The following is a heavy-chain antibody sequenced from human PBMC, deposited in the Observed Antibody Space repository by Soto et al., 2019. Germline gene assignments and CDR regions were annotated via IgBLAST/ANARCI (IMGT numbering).Heavy chain of an antibody. J-gene: IGHJ5*02. D-gene: IGHD3-22*01. V-gene: IGHV3-30-3*01. CDR3: ARDGGSSGYYYGGWFDP. CDR2: ISYDGSNK. Sequence: GGSLRLSCAASGFTFSSYAMHWVRQAPGKGLEWVAVISYDGSNKYYADSVKGRFTISRDNSKNTLYLQMNSLRAEDTAVYYCARDGGSSGYYYGGWFDPWGQGTLVTVSS. CDR1: GFTFSSYA.